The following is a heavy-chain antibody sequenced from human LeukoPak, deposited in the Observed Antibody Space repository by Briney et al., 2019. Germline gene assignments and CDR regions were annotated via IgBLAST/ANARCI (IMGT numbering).Heavy chain of an antibody. D-gene: IGHD6-13*01. Sequence: ASVKVSCKASGYTFTSYGISWVRQAPGQGLEWMGRISAYNGNTNYAQKLQGRVTMTTDTSTSTAYMELRSLRSDDTAVYYCARGSAAAGDYYYYGMDVWGQGTTVTVSS. CDR3: ARGSAAAGDYYYYGMDV. J-gene: IGHJ6*02. CDR2: ISAYNGNT. CDR1: GYTFTSYG. V-gene: IGHV1-18*01.